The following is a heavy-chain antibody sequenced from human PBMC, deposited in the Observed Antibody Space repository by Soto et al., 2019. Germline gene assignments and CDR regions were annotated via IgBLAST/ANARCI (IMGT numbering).Heavy chain of an antibody. V-gene: IGHV1-46*01. CDR2: INPSGGST. J-gene: IGHJ4*02. Sequence: ASVKVSRKGSGYTFTSYYMHWVRQAPGQGLEWMGTINPSGGSTKYAQKFQGRVTMTGDTSTRTLYMEVSSLRSEDTAVYYCARGAEYSSGWDGFHYWGQGTPVTVSS. CDR1: GYTFTSYY. CDR3: ARGAEYSSGWDGFHY. D-gene: IGHD6-25*01.